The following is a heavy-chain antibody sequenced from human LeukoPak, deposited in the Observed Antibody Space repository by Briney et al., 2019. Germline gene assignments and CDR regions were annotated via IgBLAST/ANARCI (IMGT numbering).Heavy chain of an antibody. Sequence: GESLKVSGESSGYSVSNYWIGWGGQMHGKGLEWMGTIYPGDSDTRYRPSFQGQVTISADKSISTAYLQWSSLKASDTAMYYCARLGVEAYDSSGYYYFDYWGQGALVTVSS. CDR1: GYSVSNYW. D-gene: IGHD3-22*01. J-gene: IGHJ4*02. V-gene: IGHV5-51*01. CDR2: IYPGDSDT. CDR3: ARLGVEAYDSSGYYYFDY.